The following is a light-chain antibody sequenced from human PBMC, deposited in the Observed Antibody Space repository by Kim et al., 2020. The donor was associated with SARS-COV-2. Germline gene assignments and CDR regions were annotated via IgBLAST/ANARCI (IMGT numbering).Light chain of an antibody. CDR3: QAWDRGTVV. V-gene: IGLV3-1*01. Sequence: SYELTQPPSVSVSPGQTASITCSGNKLGEKYACWYQQKPGQSPVMIIYQDNRRPSGIPERFSGSNSGNTATLTISGTQAMDEADYYCQAWDRGTVVFGGGTQVTV. CDR2: QDN. CDR1: KLGEKY. J-gene: IGLJ2*01.